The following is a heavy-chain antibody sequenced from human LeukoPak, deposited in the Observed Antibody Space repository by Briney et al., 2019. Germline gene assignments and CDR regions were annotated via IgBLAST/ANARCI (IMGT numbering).Heavy chain of an antibody. Sequence: GGSLRLSCAASGFIFRNFAMQWVRQAPDKGLEWVGVMWTDRSDKYYADSVKGRFTISRDNSRNALYLQMNSLRAEDTAVYYCARGPYYNPSDAFDLWGQGTVVTVFS. CDR1: GFIFRNFA. CDR3: ARGPYYNPSDAFDL. CDR2: MWTDRSDK. V-gene: IGHV3-33*01. J-gene: IGHJ3*01. D-gene: IGHD3-10*01.